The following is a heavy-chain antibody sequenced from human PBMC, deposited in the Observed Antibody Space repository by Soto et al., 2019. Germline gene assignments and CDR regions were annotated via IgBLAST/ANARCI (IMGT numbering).Heavy chain of an antibody. V-gene: IGHV4-59*01. CDR2: IYYSGST. Sequence: FVILSLTWTVFCGSISNFYWRWIRQTPGKGLEWIGYIYYSGSTNYNPSLKSRVTISVDTSKNQFSLKLSSVTAADTAVYYCARGDYYGSGSSFAVDYWGQGTLVTVSS. CDR1: CGSISNFY. J-gene: IGHJ4*02. CDR3: ARGDYYGSGSSFAVDY. D-gene: IGHD3-10*01.